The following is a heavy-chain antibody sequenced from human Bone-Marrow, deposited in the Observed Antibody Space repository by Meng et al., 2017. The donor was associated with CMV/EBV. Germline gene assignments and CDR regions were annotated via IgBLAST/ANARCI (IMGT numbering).Heavy chain of an antibody. CDR2: ISSAGAI. Sequence: GESLKISCAASGFTFSSYEMNWVRQAPGKGLEWVSYISSAGAIYYADSVTGRFTISRDNAKNSLYLQRNSLKPEDTAVYYCTRQGGVGAPMDLWGQGTLVTVSS. D-gene: IGHD1-26*01. V-gene: IGHV3-48*03. J-gene: IGHJ4*02. CDR3: TRQGGVGAPMDL. CDR1: GFTFSSYE.